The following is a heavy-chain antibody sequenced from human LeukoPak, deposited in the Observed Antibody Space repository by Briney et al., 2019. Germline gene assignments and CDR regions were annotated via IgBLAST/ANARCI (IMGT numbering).Heavy chain of an antibody. J-gene: IGHJ4*02. D-gene: IGHD2-21*02. V-gene: IGHV3-33*08. CDR1: GFTFSSYG. CDR3: ARGASQGSVMVTAIGLIDY. Sequence: GGSLRLSCAASGFTFSSYGMHWVRQAPGKGLEWVAVIWYDGRNKYYADSVKGRFTISRDKSKNTLFLQMNSLRAEDTAVYHCARGASQGSVMVTAIGLIDYWGQGTLVTVSS. CDR2: IWYDGRNK.